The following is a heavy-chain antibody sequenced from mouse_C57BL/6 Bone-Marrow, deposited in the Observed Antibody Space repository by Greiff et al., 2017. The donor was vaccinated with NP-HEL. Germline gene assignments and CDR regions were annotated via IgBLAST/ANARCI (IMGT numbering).Heavy chain of an antibody. CDR1: GYGGAKDG. V-gene: IGHV1-54*01. CDR3: ARDYGSSYFFDY. CDR2: INPGSGGT. D-gene: IGHD1-1*01. Sequence: QVQLQQSGAELLRGGTSVKVSCKALGYGGAKDGGLSFGGARAPGLSWIVVINPGSGGTNYNEKFKGKATLTADKSSSTAYMQLSSLTSEDSAVYFCARDYGSSYFFDYWGQGTTLTVSS. J-gene: IGHJ2*01.